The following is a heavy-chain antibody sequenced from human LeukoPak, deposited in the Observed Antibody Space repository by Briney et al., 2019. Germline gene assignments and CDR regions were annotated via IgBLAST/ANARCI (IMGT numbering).Heavy chain of an antibody. V-gene: IGHV3-64D*06. CDR2: ISSNGGST. CDR3: VKVRVVPAAPLDY. D-gene: IGHD2-2*01. Sequence: PGGSLRLSCSASGFTFSSYAMHWVRQAPGKGLEYVSAISSNGGSTYYADSVKGRFTISRDNSKNTLYLQMSSLRAEDTAVYYCVKVRVVPAAPLDYWGQGTLVTVSS. CDR1: GFTFSSYA. J-gene: IGHJ4*02.